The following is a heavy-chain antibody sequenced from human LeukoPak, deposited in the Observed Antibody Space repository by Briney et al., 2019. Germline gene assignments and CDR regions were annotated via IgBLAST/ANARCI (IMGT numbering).Heavy chain of an antibody. J-gene: IGHJ5*02. CDR2: ISGSGGST. CDR1: GFTFSSYA. CDR3: AKDRIEYDSSGYWNP. Sequence: PGGSLRLSCAASGFTFSSYAMSWVRQAPGKGLEWVSAISGSGGSTYYADSVKGRFTISRDNSKNTLYLQMNSLRAEDTAVYYCAKDRIEYDSSGYWNPWGQGTLVTFSS. D-gene: IGHD3-22*01. V-gene: IGHV3-23*01.